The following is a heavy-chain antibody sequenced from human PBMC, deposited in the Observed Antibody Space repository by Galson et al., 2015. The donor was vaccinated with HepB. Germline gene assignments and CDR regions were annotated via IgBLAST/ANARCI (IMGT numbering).Heavy chain of an antibody. Sequence: SLRLSCAASGFTFSNHAMHWVRQAPGKGLEWVAVIWFDGRNEFYADSVKGRFTISRDNSQNTLFLQMNSLRGEDTAVYYCAKEVRYSSNWFEGFYYDGIDVWGQGTTVTVSS. V-gene: IGHV3-33*06. D-gene: IGHD6-13*01. J-gene: IGHJ6*02. CDR1: GFTFSNHA. CDR3: AKEVRYSSNWFEGFYYDGIDV. CDR2: IWFDGRNE.